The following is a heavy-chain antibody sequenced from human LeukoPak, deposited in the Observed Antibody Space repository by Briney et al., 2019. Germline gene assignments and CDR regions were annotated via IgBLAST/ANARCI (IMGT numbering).Heavy chain of an antibody. Sequence: SETLSLTCIVSGGSVSSSSYYWGWIRQPPGRGLEWIGSVYYKGNTYYIPPLKSRVTVSVDTSKNQFSLKLTSVTAADTAVYYCARYTAMVAFHAHGFDIWGKGTMVTVS. CDR2: VYYKGNT. CDR1: GGSVSSSSYY. V-gene: IGHV4-39*07. J-gene: IGHJ3*02. D-gene: IGHD5-18*01. CDR3: ARYTAMVAFHAHGFDI.